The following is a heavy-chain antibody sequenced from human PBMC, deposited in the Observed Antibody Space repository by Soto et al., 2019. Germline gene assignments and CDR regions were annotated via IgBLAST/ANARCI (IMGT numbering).Heavy chain of an antibody. V-gene: IGHV4-4*02. CDR3: ARLNRDYYYYGMDV. CDR2: IDQNGIT. Sequence: SETMSLTCAVSGEPISSSKWWTWVRQTPGRGLEWIGKIDQNGITNYNPSLESRVTILKDNSKNQLSLKLTSVTAVDSAVYYCARLNRDYYYYGMDVWGQGATVTVSS. CDR1: GEPISSSKW. J-gene: IGHJ6*02.